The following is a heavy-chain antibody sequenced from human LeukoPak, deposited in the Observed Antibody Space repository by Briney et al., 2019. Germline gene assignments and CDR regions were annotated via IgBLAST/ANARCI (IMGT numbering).Heavy chain of an antibody. CDR1: GFTFSSYS. CDR2: ISSNSGSI. J-gene: IGHJ3*02. V-gene: IGHV3-48*02. D-gene: IGHD3-22*01. Sequence: GVSLRLSCAASGFTFSSYSMNWVRQAPGKGLEWVAYISSNSGSIYYADSVKGRFTISRANDKNSLYLQMNSLRDEDTAVYYCARVFGNYDSSGCSGAYGAFDIWGQGTMVTVSS. CDR3: ARVFGNYDSSGCSGAYGAFDI.